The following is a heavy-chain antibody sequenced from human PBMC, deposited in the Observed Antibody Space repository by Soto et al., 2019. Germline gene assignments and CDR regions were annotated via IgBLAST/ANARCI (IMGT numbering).Heavy chain of an antibody. CDR1: CGSISSGGYY. J-gene: IGHJ3*02. V-gene: IGHV4-31*03. CDR2: IYYSGST. D-gene: IGHD3-22*01. Sequence: KPSETLSLTCTVSCGSISSGGYYWSWIRQHPGKGLEWIGYIYYSGSTYYNPSLKSRVTISVDTSKNQFSLKLSPVTAADTAVYYCARVTRRVYYYDSSGYQNAFDIWGQGTMVTVSS. CDR3: ARVTRRVYYYDSSGYQNAFDI.